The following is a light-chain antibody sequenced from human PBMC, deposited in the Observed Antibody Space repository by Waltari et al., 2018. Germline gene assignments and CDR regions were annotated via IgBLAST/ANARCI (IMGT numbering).Light chain of an antibody. Sequence: EIVLTQPPGTLSLSPGERATLSCSASQLVSRALAWYQQQPGQAPRRLISGASNRATGIPDRFSGSVSGTDFSLTISSLGPEDFAVYYCQHYVRLPATFGQGTKVEIK. CDR1: QLVSRA. V-gene: IGKV3-20*01. CDR2: GAS. J-gene: IGKJ1*01. CDR3: QHYVRLPAT.